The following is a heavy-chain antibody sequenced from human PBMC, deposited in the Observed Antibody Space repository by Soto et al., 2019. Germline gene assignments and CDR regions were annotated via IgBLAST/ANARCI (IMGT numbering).Heavy chain of an antibody. D-gene: IGHD3-3*01. J-gene: IGHJ5*02. CDR2: IYYSGST. CDR1: GGSISSYY. V-gene: IGHV4-59*01. CDR3: ARSAYDFWSGYSFWFDP. Sequence: SETLSLTCTVSGGSISSYYLSWIRQPPGKGLEWIGYIYYSGSTNYNPSLKSRVTISVDTSKNQFSLKLSSVTAADTAVYYCARSAYDFWSGYSFWFDPWGQGTLVTVS.